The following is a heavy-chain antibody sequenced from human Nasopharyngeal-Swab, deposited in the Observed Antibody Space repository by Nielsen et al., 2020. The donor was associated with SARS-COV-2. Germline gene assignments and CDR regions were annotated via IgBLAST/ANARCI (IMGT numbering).Heavy chain of an antibody. CDR3: ATPGVYDSSGYYRLDY. D-gene: IGHD3-22*01. J-gene: IGHJ4*02. V-gene: IGHV1-24*01. CDR2: FDPEDGET. CDR1: GYTLTELS. Sequence: SVKVSCKVSGYTLTELSMHWVRQAPGKGLEWMGGFDPEDGETIYAQKFQGRVTMTEDTSTDTAYMELSSLRSEDTAVYYCATPGVYDSSGYYRLDYWGQGTLVTVSS.